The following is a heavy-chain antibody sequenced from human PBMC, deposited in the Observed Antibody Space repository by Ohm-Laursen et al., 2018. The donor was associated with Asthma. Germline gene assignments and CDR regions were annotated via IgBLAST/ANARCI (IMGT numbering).Heavy chain of an antibody. Sequence: GASVKVSCKASGYTFTNYGFSWVRQAPGQGLEWMAWISAYNGNTNYAPKFQDRVTMTTDTSTSTAYMELRSLRSDDTAVYYCARAMEVGWFDPWGQGTLVTVSS. D-gene: IGHD1-1*01. CDR2: ISAYNGNT. CDR1: GYTFTNYG. V-gene: IGHV1-18*04. CDR3: ARAMEVGWFDP. J-gene: IGHJ5*02.